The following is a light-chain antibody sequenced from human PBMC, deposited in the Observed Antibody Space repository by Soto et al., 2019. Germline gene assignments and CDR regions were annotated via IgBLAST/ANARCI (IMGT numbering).Light chain of an antibody. V-gene: IGKV3-11*01. J-gene: IGKJ4*01. CDR1: QSVSSY. CDR3: QQRSNWPPVT. CDR2: DAS. Sequence: EIVLTQSPATLSLSPGERATLSCRASQSVSSYLAWYQQKPGQAPRLLIYDASNGATGIPARFSGRGSGTDFTLTISSLEPEDFAVYYCQQRSNWPPVTFGGGTKVQIK.